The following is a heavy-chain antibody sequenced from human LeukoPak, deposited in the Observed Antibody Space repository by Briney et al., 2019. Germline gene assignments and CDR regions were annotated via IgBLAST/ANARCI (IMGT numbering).Heavy chain of an antibody. J-gene: IGHJ4*02. D-gene: IGHD1-26*01. V-gene: IGHV3-7*04. CDR3: ARIVGATTTG. CDR2: IKYDGSEK. Sequence: GGSLRLSCATSGFSFTGYWMSWVRQAPGKGLEWVANIKYDGSEKYYVDSVKGRFTISGDNAKKSMYLQMNTLKPEDTAVYYCARIVGATTTGWGQGTLVTVSS. CDR1: GFSFTGYW.